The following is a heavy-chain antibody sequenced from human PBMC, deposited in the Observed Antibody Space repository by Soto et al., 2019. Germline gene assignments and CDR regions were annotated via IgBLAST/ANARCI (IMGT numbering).Heavy chain of an antibody. J-gene: IGHJ6*03. Sequence: GGSLRLSCAASGFTFSSYSMNWVRQAPGKGLELVSSISSSSSYIYYAGSVKGRFTNSRDNAKNSLYRQMNSLRAEDTDGYYWARCHCSSTSRNGCYYYMYVWGKGTTVTVS. CDR1: GFTFSSYS. V-gene: IGHV3-21*03. D-gene: IGHD2-2*01. CDR3: ARCHCSSTSRNGCYYYMYV. CDR2: ISSSSSYI.